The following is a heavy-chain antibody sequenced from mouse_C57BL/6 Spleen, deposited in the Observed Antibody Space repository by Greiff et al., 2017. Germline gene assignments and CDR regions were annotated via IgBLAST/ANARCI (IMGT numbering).Heavy chain of an antibody. V-gene: IGHV1-18*01. D-gene: IGHD2-10*02. CDR1: GYTFTDYN. Sequence: VQLKQSGPELVKPGASVKIPCKASGYTFTDYNMDWVKQSHGKSLEWIGDINPNNGGTIYNQKFKGKATLTVDKSSSTAYMELRSLTSEDTAVYYCARLAYGNYPAWFAYWGQGTLVTVSA. CDR3: ARLAYGNYPAWFAY. J-gene: IGHJ3*01. CDR2: INPNNGGT.